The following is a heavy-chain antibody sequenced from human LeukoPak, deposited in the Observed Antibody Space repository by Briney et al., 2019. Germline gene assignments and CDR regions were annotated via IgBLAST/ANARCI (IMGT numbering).Heavy chain of an antibody. CDR2: ITTYNGNT. CDR3: VRGDTTLAPTSLDS. Sequence: ASVKISCKASGYTFRNYGITWVRQAPGQGPEWTGWITTYNGNTNYAPKFQGRVTMTTDTYTSTAYMELGSLTSDDSAVYYCVRGDTTLAPTSLDSWGQGTLVTVSS. D-gene: IGHD1-1*01. CDR1: GYTFRNYG. J-gene: IGHJ4*02. V-gene: IGHV1-18*01.